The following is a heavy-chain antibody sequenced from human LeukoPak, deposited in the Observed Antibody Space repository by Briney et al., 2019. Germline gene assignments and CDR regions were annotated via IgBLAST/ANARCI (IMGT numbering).Heavy chain of an antibody. CDR3: ARQADNNWFDS. V-gene: IGHV1-2*02. J-gene: IGHJ5*01. Sequence: ASVKVSCKASGYTFTGYFMHWVRQAPGQGLEWMGWINPNSGVTNYAQNFQGRVTMTRDTSISTAYMELSRLRSDDTAVFYCARQADNNWFDSWGQGTLVTVSS. D-gene: IGHD2-15*01. CDR1: GYTFTGYF. CDR2: INPNSGVT.